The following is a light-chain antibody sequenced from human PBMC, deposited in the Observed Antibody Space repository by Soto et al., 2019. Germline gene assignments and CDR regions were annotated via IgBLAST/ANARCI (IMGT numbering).Light chain of an antibody. CDR1: QSVSSSF. CDR2: DAF. Sequence: EIVMTQSPATLSVSPGERATLSCRASQSVSSSFLAWYQQKPGQAPRLLIYDAFTRATGIPDRISGSGSEADFTLTISRLEPEDFAVYYCQQYGDSPITFGQGTRLEIK. V-gene: IGKV3-20*01. J-gene: IGKJ5*01. CDR3: QQYGDSPIT.